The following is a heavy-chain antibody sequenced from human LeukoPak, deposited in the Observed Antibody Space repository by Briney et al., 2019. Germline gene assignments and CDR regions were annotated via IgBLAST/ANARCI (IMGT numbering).Heavy chain of an antibody. CDR3: ARAGNMGSGWYRDY. V-gene: IGHV4-34*01. J-gene: IGHJ4*02. CDR2: INHSGST. D-gene: IGHD6-19*01. Sequence: SETLSLTCAVYGGSFSGYYWSWIRQPPGKGLEWIGEINHSGSTNYNPSLKSRVTISVDTSKNQFSLKLSSVTAADTAVYFCARAGNMGSGWYRDYWGQGTLVTVSS. CDR1: GGSFSGYY.